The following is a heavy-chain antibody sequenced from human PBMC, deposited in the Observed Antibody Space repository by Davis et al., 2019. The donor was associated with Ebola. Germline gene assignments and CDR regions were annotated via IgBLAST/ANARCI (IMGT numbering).Heavy chain of an antibody. D-gene: IGHD3/OR15-3a*01. CDR2: ISSSSSTI. CDR3: ARVGFRTGAPNH. CDR1: GFTFSSYS. V-gene: IGHV3-48*01. J-gene: IGHJ5*02. Sequence: GESLKISCAASGFTFSSYSMNWVRQAPGKGLEWVSYISSSSSTIYYADSVKGRFTISRDNSKNALYLQMSSLRTEDSAAYSCARVGFRTGAPNHWGQGTQVTVSS.